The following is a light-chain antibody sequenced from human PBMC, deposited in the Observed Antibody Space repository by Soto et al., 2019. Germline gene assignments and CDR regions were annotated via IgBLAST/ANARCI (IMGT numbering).Light chain of an antibody. CDR3: TSYVDVKTVV. CDR2: EVS. J-gene: IGLJ2*01. CDR1: SSDVGRYNL. Sequence: QSALTQPASVSGSPGQTITISCTGSSSDVGRYNLVSWYQQYPGRAPKLVIYEVSRRPSGVSHRFSGSKSGNTASLAICGLRSEDEAAYHCTSYVDVKTVVFGGGTKLTVL. V-gene: IGLV2-23*02.